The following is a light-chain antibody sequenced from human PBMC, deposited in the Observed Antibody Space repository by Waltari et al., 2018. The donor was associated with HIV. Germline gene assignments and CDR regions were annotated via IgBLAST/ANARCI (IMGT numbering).Light chain of an antibody. V-gene: IGKV1-9*01. CDR2: ATS. Sequence: SFLSASVGDRVTITCRASQAINNYLAWYQQKPGKAPKLLIYATSTLQSGVPSRFSGSGSGTEFSLTVSSLQPEDFATYYCQQLNNYPHTFGQGTKLEIK. CDR3: QQLNNYPHT. CDR1: QAINNY. J-gene: IGKJ2*01.